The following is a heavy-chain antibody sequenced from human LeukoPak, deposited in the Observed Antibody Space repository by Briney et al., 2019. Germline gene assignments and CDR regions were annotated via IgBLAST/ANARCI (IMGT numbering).Heavy chain of an antibody. CDR1: GFTFDDYA. D-gene: IGHD1-14*01. J-gene: IGHJ3*02. V-gene: IGHV3-9*03. CDR3: ARLRTTPAHAFDI. Sequence: GGSLRLSCAASGFTFDDYAMHWVRQAPGKGLEWVSGISWNSGSIGYADSVKGRFTISRDNAKNSLYLQMNSLRAEDMALYYCARLRTTPAHAFDIWGRGTMVTVSS. CDR2: ISWNSGSI.